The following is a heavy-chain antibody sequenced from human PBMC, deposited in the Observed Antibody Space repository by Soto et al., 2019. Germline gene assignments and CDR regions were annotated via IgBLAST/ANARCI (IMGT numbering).Heavy chain of an antibody. Sequence: QVQLQESGPGLVKPSQTLSLTCTVSGGSISSGDYYWSWIRQPPGKGLEWIGYIYYSGSTYYNPSLKSPVTISVDTSKNQFSLKLSSVTAADTAVYYCARGKRWSSSWYALWFDPWGQGTLVTVSS. CDR2: IYYSGST. CDR1: GGSISSGDYY. V-gene: IGHV4-30-4*01. J-gene: IGHJ5*02. D-gene: IGHD6-13*01. CDR3: ARGKRWSSSWYALWFDP.